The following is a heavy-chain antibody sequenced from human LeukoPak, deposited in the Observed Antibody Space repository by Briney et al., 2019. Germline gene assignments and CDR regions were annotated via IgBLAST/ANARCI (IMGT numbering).Heavy chain of an antibody. J-gene: IGHJ4*02. CDR1: RFTFSTYW. CDR2: IKEDGSEK. D-gene: IGHD2-2*01. CDR3: ARDSPSSTSWGY. V-gene: IGHV3-7*01. Sequence: PGGSLRLSCAASRFTFSTYWMSWVRQAPGKGLEWVADIKEDGSEKYYVDSVKGRFTISRDNAKNSLYLQMNSLRAEDTAVYYCARDSPSSTSWGYWGQGTLVTVSS.